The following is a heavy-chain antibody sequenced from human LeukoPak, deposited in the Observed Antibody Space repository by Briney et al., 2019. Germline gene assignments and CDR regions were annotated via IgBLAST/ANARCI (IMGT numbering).Heavy chain of an antibody. CDR2: INHSGST. CDR1: GGSFSGYY. V-gene: IGHV4-34*01. J-gene: IGHJ6*02. Sequence: PSETLSLTCAVYGGSFSGYYWSWIRQPPGKGPEWIGEINHSGSTNYNPSLKSRVTISVDTPKNQFSLKLSSVTAADTAVYYCARGRYCSSTSCWGAYGMDVWGQGTTVTVSS. CDR3: ARGRYCSSTSCWGAYGMDV. D-gene: IGHD2-2*01.